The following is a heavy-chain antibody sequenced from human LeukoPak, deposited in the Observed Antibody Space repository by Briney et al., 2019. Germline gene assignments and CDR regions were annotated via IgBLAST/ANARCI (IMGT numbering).Heavy chain of an antibody. Sequence: AGGSLRLSCAASGFTFSSYAMSWVRQAPGKGLEWVSAISGSGGGGSTYYADSVKGRFTISRDNSKNTLYLQMNSLRAEDTAVYYCAKAESHYDLLTPFDYWGQGTLVTVSS. CDR2: ISGSGGGGST. CDR3: AKAESHYDLLTPFDY. D-gene: IGHD3-9*01. CDR1: GFTFSSYA. V-gene: IGHV3-23*01. J-gene: IGHJ4*02.